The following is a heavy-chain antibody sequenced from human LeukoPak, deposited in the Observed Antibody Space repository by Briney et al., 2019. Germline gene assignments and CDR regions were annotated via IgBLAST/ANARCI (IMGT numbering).Heavy chain of an antibody. J-gene: IGHJ4*02. Sequence: GGSLRLSCAASGFTFSSYGMHWVRQAPGKGLEWVSVISGSGDSTYYADSVKGRFTISRDNSKNTLYLQMNSLRAEDTAVYYCAKDWEERLGGFDYWGQGTLVTVSS. V-gene: IGHV3-23*01. CDR2: ISGSGDST. D-gene: IGHD6-25*01. CDR1: GFTFSSYG. CDR3: AKDWEERLGGFDY.